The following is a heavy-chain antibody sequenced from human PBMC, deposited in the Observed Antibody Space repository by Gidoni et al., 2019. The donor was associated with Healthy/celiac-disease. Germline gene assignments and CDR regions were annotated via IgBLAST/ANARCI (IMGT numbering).Heavy chain of an antibody. V-gene: IGHV1-3*01. CDR2: INAGNGNT. CDR1: GYTFTSYA. Sequence: QVQLVQSGAEVKKPGASVKVSCKASGYTFTSYAMHWVRQAPGQRLEWMGWINAGNGNTKYSQKCQGRVTITRDTSASTAYMELSSLRSEDTAVYYCARQRFGRYFDWLLDGMDVWGQGTTVTVSS. CDR3: ARQRFGRYFDWLLDGMDV. J-gene: IGHJ6*02. D-gene: IGHD3-9*01.